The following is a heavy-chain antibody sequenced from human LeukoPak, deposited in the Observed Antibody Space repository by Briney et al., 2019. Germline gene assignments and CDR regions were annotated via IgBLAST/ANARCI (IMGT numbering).Heavy chain of an antibody. CDR3: ARGDDYVWGSPLL. J-gene: IGHJ4*02. V-gene: IGHV4-4*02. Sequence: SETLSLTCAVSGGSISSSNWWSWIRQPPGKGLEWIGEIYHSGSTNYNPSLKSRVTISVDKSKNQFSLKLSSVTAADTAVYYCARGDDYVWGSPLLWGQGTLVTVSS. CDR1: GGSISSSNW. CDR2: IYHSGST. D-gene: IGHD3-16*01.